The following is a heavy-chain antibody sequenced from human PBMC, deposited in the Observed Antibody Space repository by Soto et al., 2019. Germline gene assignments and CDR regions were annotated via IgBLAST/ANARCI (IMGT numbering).Heavy chain of an antibody. CDR3: AREDRNYYDSSGYYH. D-gene: IGHD3-22*01. CDR2: IHYSGST. Sequence: SETLSLTCTVSGGSISSGGYYWSWIRQHPGKGLEWIGYIHYSGSTYYNPSLKSRVTISVDTSKNQFSLNLSSVTAADTAVYYCAREDRNYYDSSGYYHWGQGTLVTVSS. J-gene: IGHJ5*02. V-gene: IGHV4-31*03. CDR1: GGSISSGGYY.